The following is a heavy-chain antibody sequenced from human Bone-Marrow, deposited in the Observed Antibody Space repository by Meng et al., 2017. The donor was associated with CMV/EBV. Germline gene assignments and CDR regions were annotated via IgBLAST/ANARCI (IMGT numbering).Heavy chain of an antibody. V-gene: IGHV3-74*01. J-gene: IGHJ6*02. CDR1: GFTFSSYW. Sequence: GGSLRLSCAASGFTFSSYWMHWVRQAPGKGLVWVSRINGDGSSTSYADSVKGRFTISRDNAKDTLYLQMNSLRAEDTAMYYCARVSDYHYYYGMDVWGQGTTVTVSS. CDR3: ARVSDYHYYYGMDV. CDR2: INGDGSST.